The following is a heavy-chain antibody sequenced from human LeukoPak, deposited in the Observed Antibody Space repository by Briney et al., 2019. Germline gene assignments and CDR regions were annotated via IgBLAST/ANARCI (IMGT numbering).Heavy chain of an antibody. D-gene: IGHD3-3*01. CDR3: ARDFKSGYVGS. CDR2: IFDDGCRE. CDR1: GFTFNNYG. Sequence: GGSQRLSCAAYGFTFNNYGMHWVRQAPGKGLEWVAVIFDDGCREHFAESVKGRFTVSRDNSKNTVLLQMNSLRAEETGVYYCARDFKSGYVGSWGQGILVTVSS. V-gene: IGHV3-33*01. J-gene: IGHJ4*02.